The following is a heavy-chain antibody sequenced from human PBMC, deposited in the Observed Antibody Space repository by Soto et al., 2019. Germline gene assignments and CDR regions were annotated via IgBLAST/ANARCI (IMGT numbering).Heavy chain of an antibody. CDR1: GFTFGVYW. J-gene: IGHJ4*01. CDR2: IKWDASEK. D-gene: IGHD3-10*01. Sequence: EVQLEESGGGLVQPGGSLRLSCAASGFTFGVYWMSWVRQAPGKGLEWLGTIKWDASEKKYVDSVKGRFTIPRDNAKNSLYLQMDSLRAEDTAVYYCARDSGDGSGTSVNHYRDYWGHGTLVTVSS. V-gene: IGHV3-7*01. CDR3: ARDSGDGSGTSVNHYRDY.